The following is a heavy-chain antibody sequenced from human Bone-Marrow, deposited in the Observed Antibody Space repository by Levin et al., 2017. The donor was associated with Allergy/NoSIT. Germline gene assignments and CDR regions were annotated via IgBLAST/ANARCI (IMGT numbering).Heavy chain of an antibody. CDR1: GGSFSGYY. J-gene: IGHJ5*02. D-gene: IGHD3-10*01. V-gene: IGHV4-34*01. CDR3: ARGPGVMVRGINWFDP. Sequence: SETLSLTCAVYGGSFSGYYWSWIRQPPGKGLEWIGEINHSGSTNYNPSLKSRVTISVDTSKNQFSLKLSSVTAADTAVYYCARGPGVMVRGINWFDPWGQGTLVTVSS. CDR2: INHSGST.